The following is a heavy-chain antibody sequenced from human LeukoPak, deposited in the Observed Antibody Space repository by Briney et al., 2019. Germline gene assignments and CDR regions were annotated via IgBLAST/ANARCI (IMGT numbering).Heavy chain of an antibody. Sequence: SETLSLTCTVSGGSISSGDYYWSWIRQPPGKGLEWIAYMYYSGSTYYNPSLKSRVTMSADTSKNQLSLKLSSVTAADTAVYYCARLGTGQLLAQDFWFDPWGQGTLVTVSS. CDR3: ARLGTGQLLAQDFWFDP. D-gene: IGHD2-2*01. CDR2: MYYSGST. CDR1: GGSISSGDYY. J-gene: IGHJ5*02. V-gene: IGHV4-30-4*01.